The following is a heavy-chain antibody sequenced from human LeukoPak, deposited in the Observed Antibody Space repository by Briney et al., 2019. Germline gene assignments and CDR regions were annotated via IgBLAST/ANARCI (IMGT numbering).Heavy chain of an antibody. CDR3: ARDLGYDYGDD. J-gene: IGHJ4*02. CDR2: IIPIFGTA. CDR1: GGTFSSYA. Sequence: SVKVSCNASGGTFSSYAISWVRQAPGQGLEWMGRIIPIFGTANYAQKFQGRVTITTDESTSTAYMELSSLRSEDTAVYYCARDLGYDYGDDWGQGTLVTVSS. D-gene: IGHD3-22*01. V-gene: IGHV1-69*05.